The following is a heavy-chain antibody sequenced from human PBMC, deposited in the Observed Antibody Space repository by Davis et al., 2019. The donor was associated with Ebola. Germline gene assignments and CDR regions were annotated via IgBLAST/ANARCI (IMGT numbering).Heavy chain of an antibody. J-gene: IGHJ4*02. CDR1: GFTFSSYA. CDR2: ISYDGSNK. Sequence: PGGSLRLSCAASGFTFSSYAMHWVRQAPGKGLEWVAVISYDGSNKYYADSVKGRFTISRDNSKNTLYLQMNSLRAEDTAVYYCARDTIFYFDYWGQGTLVTVSS. V-gene: IGHV3-30-3*01. CDR3: ARDTIFYFDY. D-gene: IGHD3-9*01.